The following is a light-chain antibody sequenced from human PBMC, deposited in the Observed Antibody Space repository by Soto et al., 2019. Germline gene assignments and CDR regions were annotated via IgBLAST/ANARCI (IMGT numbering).Light chain of an antibody. V-gene: IGKV3-11*01. CDR3: QHRSNWPLT. CDR2: DAS. J-gene: IGKJ4*01. Sequence: EIVLTQSPATLSLSPGERATLSCRASQSVSSYLAWYQQKPGQAPRLLIYDASNRATGIPARFSGSGSGTDFTLTISSIGPEDFAVYYCQHRSNWPLTFGGGTKVEIK. CDR1: QSVSSY.